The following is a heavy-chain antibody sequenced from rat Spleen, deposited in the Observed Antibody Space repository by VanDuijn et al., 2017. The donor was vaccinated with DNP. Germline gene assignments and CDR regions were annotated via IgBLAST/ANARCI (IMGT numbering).Heavy chain of an antibody. CDR2: ISYDGTST. CDR3: ATGGDYGYKEDY. J-gene: IGHJ2*01. CDR1: GFTFSDYY. D-gene: IGHD1-9*01. Sequence: EVQLVESGGGLVQPGRSLKLSCAASGFTFSDYYMAWVRQAPTKGLEWVAYISYDGTSTYNGDSVKGRFTISRDNAKSTLYLQMDSLRSEDTATYYCATGGDYGYKEDYWGQGVMVTVSS. V-gene: IGHV5-20*01.